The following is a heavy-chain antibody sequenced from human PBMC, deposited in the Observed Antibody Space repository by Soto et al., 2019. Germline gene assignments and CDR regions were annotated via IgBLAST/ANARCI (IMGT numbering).Heavy chain of an antibody. CDR2: ISAYNGNT. J-gene: IGHJ6*02. CDR1: GYTFTSYG. CDR3: ARERDDYRGYYYGMDV. D-gene: IGHD4-4*01. Sequence: QVQLVQSGAEVKKPGASVKVSCKASGYTFTSYGISWVRQAPGQGLEWMGWISAYNGNTNYAQKLQGRVTMTTDTSTSTAYLELRSLSSDDTAVYYCARERDDYRGYYYGMDVWGQGTTVTVSS. V-gene: IGHV1-18*01.